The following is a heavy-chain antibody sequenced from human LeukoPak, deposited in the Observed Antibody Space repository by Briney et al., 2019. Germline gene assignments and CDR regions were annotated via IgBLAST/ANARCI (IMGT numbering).Heavy chain of an antibody. V-gene: IGHV4-59*01. CDR3: ARDRRGSFYTFDL. D-gene: IGHD1-26*01. Sequence: SETLSLTCSVSGASINGYFWNWVRQTPEKRLDWIGYVSHTGATTSNPTLKSRVSITIDTSKSQISLTMTSVTAADSALSYCARDRRGSFYTFDLWGPGTIVSVS. J-gene: IGHJ3*01. CDR2: VSHTGAT. CDR1: GASINGYF.